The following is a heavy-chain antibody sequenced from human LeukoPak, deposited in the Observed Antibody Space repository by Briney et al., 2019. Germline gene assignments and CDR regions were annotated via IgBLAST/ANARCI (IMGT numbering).Heavy chain of an antibody. D-gene: IGHD6-13*01. J-gene: IGHJ4*02. V-gene: IGHV4-34*01. CDR1: GGSFSGYS. Sequence: SETLSLTFAVYGGSFSGYSWSWIRQPPGKGLEWIGEINDSGNVNYNPSLKSRVTISVDTSKNQFSLRVTSVTAADTAVYYCARHPGIAAAAHYFDYWGQGTLGTVSS. CDR2: INDSGNV. CDR3: ARHPGIAAAAHYFDY.